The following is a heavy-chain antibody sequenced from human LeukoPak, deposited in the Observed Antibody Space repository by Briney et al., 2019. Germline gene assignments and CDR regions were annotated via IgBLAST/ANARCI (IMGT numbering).Heavy chain of an antibody. D-gene: IGHD2-15*01. CDR3: ARTPARCSGGRCSPDYYYGMDV. J-gene: IGHJ6*02. CDR1: GGTFSSYA. CDR2: IIPIFGTA. Sequence: SVKVSCKASGGTFSSYAISWVRQAPGQGLEWMGGIIPIFGTANYAQKFQGRVTITADESTSTAYMELSSLRSEDTAVYYCARTPARCSGGRCSPDYYYGMDVWGQGTTVTVSS. V-gene: IGHV1-69*01.